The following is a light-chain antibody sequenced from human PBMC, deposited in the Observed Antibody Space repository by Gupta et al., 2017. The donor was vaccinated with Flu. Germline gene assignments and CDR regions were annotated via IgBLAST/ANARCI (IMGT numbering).Light chain of an antibody. J-gene: IGLJ3*02. Sequence: SSHVVEYNYVSWYQQHPGESLKLEIYDVSKRPSVVPVRFAGSSSGNTASLSISGLLAMDEAEYCCCSYAASYTWVIGGVTKLTVL. CDR2: DVS. CDR1: SSHVVEYNY. V-gene: IGLV2-11*02. CDR3: CSYAASYTWV.